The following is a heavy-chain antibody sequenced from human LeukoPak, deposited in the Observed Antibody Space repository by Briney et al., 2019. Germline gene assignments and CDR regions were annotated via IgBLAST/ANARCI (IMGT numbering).Heavy chain of an antibody. CDR2: ISGSGACT. CDR1: GFTFSSYT. CDR3: ARDPRVGTTGTTAYGMDV. V-gene: IGHV3-21*06. D-gene: IGHD1-1*01. J-gene: IGHJ6*04. Sequence: GGSLRLSCAASGFTFSSYTMNWVRQAPGKGLEWVSSISGSGACTYYADSVKGRFTISRDNAKNSLYLQMNSLRAEDTAVYYCARDPRVGTTGTTAYGMDVCGKGQTVTVSA.